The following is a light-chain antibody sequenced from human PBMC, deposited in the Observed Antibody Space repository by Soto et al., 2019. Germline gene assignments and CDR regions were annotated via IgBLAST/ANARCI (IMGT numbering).Light chain of an antibody. Sequence: DIQMTQSPSTLSASVGDRVTITCRASQSISSWLAWYQQKPGTAPILLIYKASTLQSGVPSRFSGSGSGTEFTLTISSLQPDDSATYYCQQYNDNWTFGQGTKVDIK. CDR2: KAS. J-gene: IGKJ1*01. CDR3: QQYNDNWT. CDR1: QSISSW. V-gene: IGKV1-5*03.